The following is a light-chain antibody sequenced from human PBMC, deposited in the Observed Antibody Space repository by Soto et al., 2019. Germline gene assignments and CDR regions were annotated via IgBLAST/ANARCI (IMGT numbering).Light chain of an antibody. J-gene: IGLJ1*01. V-gene: IGLV2-14*01. CDR2: DVS. CDR1: SSDVGGYNY. CDR3: SSYTSSSTSYV. Sequence: QSVLTQPASVSGSPGQSITISFPGTSSDVGGYNYVSWYQQHPGKAPKLMIYDVSNRPSGVSNRLSGSKSGNTASLTISGLQAEDEADYYCSSYTSSSTSYVFGTGTKVTVL.